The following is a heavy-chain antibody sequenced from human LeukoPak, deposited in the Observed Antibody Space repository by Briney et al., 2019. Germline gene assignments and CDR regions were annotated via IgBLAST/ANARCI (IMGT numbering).Heavy chain of an antibody. CDR2: ISGSGGST. J-gene: IGHJ4*02. CDR3: ARRGQYGEPLGY. V-gene: IGHV3-23*01. CDR1: GFTFSSYA. D-gene: IGHD4-17*01. Sequence: PGGSLRLSCAASGFTFSSYAMSWVRQAPGKGLEWVSAISGSGGSTYYADSVKGRFIISRDNFKNTLYLQMNSLRAEDTAVYYCARRGQYGEPLGYWGQGTLVTVSS.